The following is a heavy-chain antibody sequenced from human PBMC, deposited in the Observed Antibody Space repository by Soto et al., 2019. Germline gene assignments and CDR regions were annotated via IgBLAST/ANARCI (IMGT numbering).Heavy chain of an antibody. D-gene: IGHD2-15*01. V-gene: IGHV1-58*01. CDR2: IVVGSGHI. Sequence: GASVKVSCTASGFTFTSSAVQWVRQARGQRLEWIGWIVVGSGHINYAQQFHERVTITRDMSTGTVYMELSSLRSEDTAVYYCARVYCSGGSCYSIDYWGQGTLVTVSS. J-gene: IGHJ4*02. CDR3: ARVYCSGGSCYSIDY. CDR1: GFTFTSSA.